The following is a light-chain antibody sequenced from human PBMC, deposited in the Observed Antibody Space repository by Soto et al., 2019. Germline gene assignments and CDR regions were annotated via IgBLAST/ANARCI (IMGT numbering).Light chain of an antibody. CDR3: QTWGYFIVV. CDR1: SGHSNYA. Sequence: QLVLTQSPSASASLGASVKLTCTLSSGHSNYAIAWHQQQSEKGPRYLMKLNSDGSHSKGDGIPDRFSGSSSGAERYLTISSLQSDDEAAYYCQTWGYFIVVFGGGTNLTVL. V-gene: IGLV4-69*01. CDR2: LNSDGSH. J-gene: IGLJ2*01.